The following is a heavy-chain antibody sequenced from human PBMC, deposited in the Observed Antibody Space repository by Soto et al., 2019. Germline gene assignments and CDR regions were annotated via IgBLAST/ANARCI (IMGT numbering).Heavy chain of an antibody. CDR2: IIPIFGTA. D-gene: IGHD3-22*01. Sequence: QVQLVQSGAEVKKPGSSVKVSCKASGGTFSSYAISWVRQAPGQGLEWMGGIIPIFGTANYAQKFEGRVTITADESKITAYMELSSLRSEDTAVYCGVHCGDSTPYGLDVWGQVTKVTVSS. CDR1: GGTFSSYA. V-gene: IGHV1-69*01. CDR3: VHCGDSTPYGLDV. J-gene: IGHJ6*02.